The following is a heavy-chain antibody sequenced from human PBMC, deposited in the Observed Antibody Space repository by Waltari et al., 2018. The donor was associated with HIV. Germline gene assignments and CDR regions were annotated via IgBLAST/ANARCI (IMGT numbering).Heavy chain of an antibody. CDR1: GGPVSSGYHY. CDR2: IYYSGST. V-gene: IGHV4-61*01. D-gene: IGHD5-12*01. Sequence: QVQLQESGPGLVKPSETLSLTCTVSGGPVSSGYHYWSWIRQPPGKGLEYIGYIYYSGSTNYHPSLKSRVTISIDTSKNQFSLKLSSVTAADTAVYYCARDSGDGYKTWFDPWGQGTLVTVSS. CDR3: ARDSGDGYKTWFDP. J-gene: IGHJ5*02.